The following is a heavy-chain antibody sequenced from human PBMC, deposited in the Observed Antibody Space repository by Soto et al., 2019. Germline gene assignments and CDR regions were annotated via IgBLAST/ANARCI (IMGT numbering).Heavy chain of an antibody. CDR3: ARALFYREYFDY. V-gene: IGHV4-34*01. J-gene: IGHJ4*02. CDR2: INPSGST. CDR1: GGSFSGYY. Sequence: SETLSLTCAVYGGSFSGYYWSWIRQPPGKGLERIGEINPSGSTNYNPSLKSRVTISVDTSKNQFSLKLSSVTAADTAVYYCARALFYREYFDYWGQGTLVTVSS. D-gene: IGHD3-16*02.